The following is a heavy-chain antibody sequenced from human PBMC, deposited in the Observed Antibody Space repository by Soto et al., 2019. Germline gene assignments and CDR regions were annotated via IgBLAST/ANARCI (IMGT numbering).Heavy chain of an antibody. D-gene: IGHD3-16*02. Sequence: QPGGSLRLSCAASGFTFISYWMSWVRQAPGKGLEWVANIKQDGSEKYYVDSVKGRFTISRDNAKNSLYLQMNSLRAEDTAVYYCARAGSYRLYYYYYYMHVWGKGTTVIVSS. CDR2: IKQDGSEK. CDR3: ARAGSYRLYYYYYYMHV. J-gene: IGHJ6*03. V-gene: IGHV3-7*04. CDR1: GFTFISYW.